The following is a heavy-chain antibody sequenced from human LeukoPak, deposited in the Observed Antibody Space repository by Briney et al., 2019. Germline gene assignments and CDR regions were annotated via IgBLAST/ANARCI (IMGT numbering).Heavy chain of an antibody. Sequence: SETLSLTCSVSSDSISTYDWSWIRQPAGKGLEWLGQIFTSGSATYNSSLKSRLTMSVDKSKNQVSLKLISVTAADTAIYYCARYSPSGWYFFDFWGRGTLVTVSS. CDR1: SDSISTYD. V-gene: IGHV4-4*07. CDR3: ARYSPSGWYFFDF. J-gene: IGHJ4*02. D-gene: IGHD6-19*01. CDR2: IFTSGSA.